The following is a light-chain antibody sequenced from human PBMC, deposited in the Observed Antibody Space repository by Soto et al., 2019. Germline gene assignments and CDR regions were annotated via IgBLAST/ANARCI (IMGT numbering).Light chain of an antibody. CDR1: SSDVGGYNY. CDR2: EVS. CDR3: SSYAGSNNLV. J-gene: IGLJ2*01. Sequence: QSALTQPPSASGSPGQSVTISCTGTSSDVGGYNYVSWYQQYPCKAPKLMIYEVSKRPSGVPDRFSGSKSGNTASLTVSGLQAEDEADYYCSSYAGSNNLVFGGGTKLTVL. V-gene: IGLV2-8*01.